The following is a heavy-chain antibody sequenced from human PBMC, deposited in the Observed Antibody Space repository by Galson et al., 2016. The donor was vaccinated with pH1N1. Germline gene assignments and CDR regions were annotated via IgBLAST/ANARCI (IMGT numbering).Heavy chain of an antibody. CDR1: GFTFSSYF. CDR2: VSGSGIST. V-gene: IGHV3-23*01. CDR3: AKDRITMIVGAGAFDI. J-gene: IGHJ3*02. Sequence: SLRLSCAASGFTFSSYFMTWVRQAPGKGLEWVSTVSGSGISTYYADSVKGRFTISRDSSKNTLYLQMNSLRAEGTAIYYCAKDRITMIVGAGAFDIWGQGTTVIVSS. D-gene: IGHD3-22*01.